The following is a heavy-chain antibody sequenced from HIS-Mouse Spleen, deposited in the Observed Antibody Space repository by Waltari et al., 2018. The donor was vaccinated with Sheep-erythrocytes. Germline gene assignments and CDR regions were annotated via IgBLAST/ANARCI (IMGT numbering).Heavy chain of an antibody. Sequence: QLQLQESGPGLVKPSETLSLTCTVSGGSISSSSYYWGWIRQPPGKGLEWIGSIYYSGSTYYNPPPTSRVTRSVETSKNQFSLKLSSVTDADTAVYYCARDEGTYYDFWSGYPPSYYFDYWGQGTLVTVSS. CDR1: GGSISSSSYY. V-gene: IGHV4-39*07. J-gene: IGHJ4*02. CDR3: ARDEGTYYDFWSGYPPSYYFDY. CDR2: IYYSGST. D-gene: IGHD3-3*01.